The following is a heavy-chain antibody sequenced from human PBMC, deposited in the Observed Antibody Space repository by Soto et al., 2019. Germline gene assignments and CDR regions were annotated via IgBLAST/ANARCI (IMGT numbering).Heavy chain of an antibody. V-gene: IGHV3-64D*06. CDR3: VKGEYYYDSSGYYPFDY. J-gene: IGHJ4*01. CDR1: GFTFSIYA. D-gene: IGHD3-22*01. Sequence: PGGSLRLSCSASGFTFSIYAMHWVRQAPGKGLEYVSSISTNGGSTHYADSVKGRFTISRDNSKNTQYLQMSSLRADDTAVYYCVKGEYYYDSSGYYPFDYWGHGT. CDR2: ISTNGGST.